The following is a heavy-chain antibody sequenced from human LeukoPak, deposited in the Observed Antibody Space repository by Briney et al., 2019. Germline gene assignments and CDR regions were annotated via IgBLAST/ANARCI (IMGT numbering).Heavy chain of an antibody. CDR2: VSSNGGYT. J-gene: IGHJ4*02. V-gene: IGHV3-74*01. Sequence: PGGSLRLSCRASGFTFSSYWMHWVRQAPGKGLVWVSRVSSNGGYTNYADSVKGRFTISRDNSKNTMYLQMDSLRAEDTAIYYCTKVVPVAIMDVHFDHWGQGALVTVSS. D-gene: IGHD2-2*02. CDR1: GFTFSSYW. CDR3: TKVVPVAIMDVHFDH.